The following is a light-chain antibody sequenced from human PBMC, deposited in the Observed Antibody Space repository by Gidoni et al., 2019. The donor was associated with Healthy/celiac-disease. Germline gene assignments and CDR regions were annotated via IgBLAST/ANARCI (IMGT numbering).Light chain of an antibody. CDR2: GAS. CDR3: QQYNNWTPYT. J-gene: IGKJ2*01. CDR1: QSVSSN. Sequence: EIVMTQSPATLSVSPGERATLSCRASQSVSSNLAWYQQKPGQAPRLLIYGASTRATGIPAKFSGSGSGKEFTLNISSLQSEDFAVYYCQQYNNWTPYTFGQGTKLEIK. V-gene: IGKV3-15*01.